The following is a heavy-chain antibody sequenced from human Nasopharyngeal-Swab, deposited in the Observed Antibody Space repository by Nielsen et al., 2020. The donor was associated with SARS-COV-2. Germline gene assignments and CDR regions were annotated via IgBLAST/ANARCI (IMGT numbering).Heavy chain of an antibody. CDR3: AKGGYSYGWGYFDY. Sequence: GGSLRLSCAASGFTFDDYAMHWVRHAPGKGLEWVSLISGDGGSTYYADSVKGRFTISRDNSKNSLYLQMNSLRTEDTALYYCAKGGYSYGWGYFDYWGQGTLVTVSS. J-gene: IGHJ4*02. D-gene: IGHD5-18*01. CDR2: ISGDGGST. CDR1: GFTFDDYA. V-gene: IGHV3-43*02.